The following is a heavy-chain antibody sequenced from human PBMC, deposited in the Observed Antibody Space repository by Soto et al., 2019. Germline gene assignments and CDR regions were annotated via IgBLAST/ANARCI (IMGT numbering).Heavy chain of an antibody. Sequence: SETLSLTCTVSGGSISGYFWSWIRQPPGKGLEWIGYIYYSGSANYNPSLESRVTISLDSSKNQFSLKLSSVTAADTAVYYCARMVQLERLSPFTTPYPDYWGQGTLVTVSS. D-gene: IGHD1-1*01. CDR1: GGSISGYF. V-gene: IGHV4-59*08. CDR2: IYYSGSA. CDR3: ARMVQLERLSPFTTPYPDY. J-gene: IGHJ4*02.